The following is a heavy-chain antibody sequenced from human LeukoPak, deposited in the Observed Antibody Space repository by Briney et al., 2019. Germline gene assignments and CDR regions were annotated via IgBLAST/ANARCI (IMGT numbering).Heavy chain of an antibody. CDR1: GYTLADFH. Sequence: ASVKVSCKASGYTLADFHIQWVRLAPGHGLEWMGTLNPHSGATHYSQKFRGRVTMTRDTSVNTAYMELSRLTSDDTAVYYCARDRAYDSSGEPMFNPWGQGTLVSVSS. D-gene: IGHD3-22*01. CDR2: LNPHSGAT. CDR3: ARDRAYDSSGEPMFNP. J-gene: IGHJ5*02. V-gene: IGHV1-2*02.